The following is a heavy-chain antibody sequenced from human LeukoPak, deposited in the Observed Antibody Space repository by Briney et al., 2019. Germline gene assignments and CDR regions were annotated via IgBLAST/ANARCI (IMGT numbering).Heavy chain of an antibody. Sequence: PGGSLRLSCAASGFTFSSQGIHWLRQAPAKGLEWVAVVSYDGRNKFYADSVKGRFTISRDNSKNTLYLQMNSLRAEDTAVYYCAKGKSGYDYAFDIWGQGTMVTVSS. V-gene: IGHV3-30*18. CDR3: AKGKSGYDYAFDI. D-gene: IGHD5-12*01. CDR2: VSYDGRNK. CDR1: GFTFSSQG. J-gene: IGHJ3*02.